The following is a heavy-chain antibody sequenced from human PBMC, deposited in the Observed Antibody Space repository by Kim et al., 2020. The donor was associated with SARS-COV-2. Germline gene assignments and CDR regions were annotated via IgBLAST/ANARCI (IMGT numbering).Heavy chain of an antibody. D-gene: IGHD1-20*01. J-gene: IGHJ4*02. CDR2: ISGNGGST. CDR1: GFTFSSYA. V-gene: IGHV3-23*01. Sequence: GGSLRLSCAASGFTFSSYAMRWVRQAPGKGLEWVSAISGNGGSTYYADSVKGRFTITRDNSKNTLYLQMNSLRAEDTAVNYCAKDLVDRDSGFTITGTSSDYWGQGTLVTVSS. CDR3: AKDLVDRDSGFTITGTSSDY.